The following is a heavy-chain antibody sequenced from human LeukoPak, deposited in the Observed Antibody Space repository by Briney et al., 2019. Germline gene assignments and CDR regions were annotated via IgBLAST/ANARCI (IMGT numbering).Heavy chain of an antibody. CDR3: AKAISMAHGMDV. D-gene: IGHD3-3*02. CDR1: GFTFSDYG. Sequence: GGSLRLSCAASGFTFSDYGMHWVRQAPGKGLKWVAFIRFDETNRYYADSVKGRFTISRDNPRNSLYLQMNSLRPEDTAIYYCAKAISMAHGMDVWGKGTTVTISS. CDR2: IRFDETNR. V-gene: IGHV3-30*02. J-gene: IGHJ6*04.